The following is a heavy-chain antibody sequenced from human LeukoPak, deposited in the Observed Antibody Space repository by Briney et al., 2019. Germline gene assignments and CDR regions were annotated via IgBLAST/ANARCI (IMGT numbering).Heavy chain of an antibody. J-gene: IGHJ4*02. V-gene: IGHV4-39*07. D-gene: IGHD3-22*01. CDR2: IYYSGST. CDR1: GGSISSSSYY. CDR3: ARDSDSSGYLRLQANYFDY. Sequence: PSETLSLTCTVSGGSISSSSYYWGWIRQPPGKGLEWIGSIYYSGSTYYNPSLKSRVTISVDTSKNQFSLKLSSVTAADTAVYYCARDSDSSGYLRLQANYFDYWGQGTLVTVSS.